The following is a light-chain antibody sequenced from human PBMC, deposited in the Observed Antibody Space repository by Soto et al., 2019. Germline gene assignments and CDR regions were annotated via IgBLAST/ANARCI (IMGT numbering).Light chain of an antibody. CDR2: EGS. CDR1: SSDVGSYNL. V-gene: IGLV2-23*01. J-gene: IGLJ1*01. Sequence: QSVLTQPASVSGSPGQSITISCTGTSSDVGSYNLVSWYQQHPGKAPKLMIYEGSKRPSGVSNRFSGSKSGNTASLTISGLQAEDEADSYCCSYAGRYVFGTGTKVTVL. CDR3: CSYAGRYV.